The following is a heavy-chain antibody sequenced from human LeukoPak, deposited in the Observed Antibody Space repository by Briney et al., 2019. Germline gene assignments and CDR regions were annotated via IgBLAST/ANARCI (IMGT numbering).Heavy chain of an antibody. D-gene: IGHD5-12*01. Sequence: GGTLRLSCAASGFTFSTYGMSWVRQAPGKGLEWVSVIYSGGSTYYADSVKGRFTISRDNSKDTLYLQMNSLRAEDTAVYYCASEVATISNPFDYGGQGTLVTVSS. CDR3: ASEVATISNPFDY. V-gene: IGHV3-66*01. CDR1: GFTFSTYG. CDR2: IYSGGST. J-gene: IGHJ4*02.